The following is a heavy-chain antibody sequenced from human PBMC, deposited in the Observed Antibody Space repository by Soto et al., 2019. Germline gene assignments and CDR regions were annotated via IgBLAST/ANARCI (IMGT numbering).Heavy chain of an antibody. J-gene: IGHJ6*02. V-gene: IGHV5-51*01. CDR3: ARKGRVAAAGTADYYYGMDF. CDR1: GYSFTSYW. CDR2: IYPGDSDT. Sequence: PGESLKISCKGSGYSFTSYWIGWVRQMPGKGLEWMGIIYPGDSDTRYSPSFQGQVTISADKSISTAYLQWSSLKASDTAMYYCARKGRVAAAGTADYYYGMDFRGQGTTVTVSS. D-gene: IGHD6-13*01.